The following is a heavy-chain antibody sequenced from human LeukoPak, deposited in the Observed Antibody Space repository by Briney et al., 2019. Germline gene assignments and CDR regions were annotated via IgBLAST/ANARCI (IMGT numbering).Heavy chain of an antibody. D-gene: IGHD1-26*01. CDR3: ARDRVGATDYFDY. CDR1: GFTFSSYA. Sequence: GGSLRLSCAASGFTFSSYAMHWVRQAPGKGPEWVAVISYDGSNKYYADSVKGRFTISRDNSKNTLYLQMNSLRAEDTAVYYCARDRVGATDYFDYWGQGTLVTVSS. J-gene: IGHJ4*02. CDR2: ISYDGSNK. V-gene: IGHV3-30*04.